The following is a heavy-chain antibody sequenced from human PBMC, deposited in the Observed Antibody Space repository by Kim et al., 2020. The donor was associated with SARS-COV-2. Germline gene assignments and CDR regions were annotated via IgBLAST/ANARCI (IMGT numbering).Heavy chain of an antibody. CDR1: GFTFDDYA. CDR2: ISWNSGNI. CDR3: AKAVGAHHGGNSGCHY. D-gene: IGHD2-21*02. V-gene: IGHV3-9*01. J-gene: IGHJ4*02. Sequence: GGSLRLSCAVSGFTFDDYAMHWVRQAPGKGLEWVSAISWNSGNIGYADSVKGRFTISRDNAKNSLYLQMNSLRTEDTALYYCAKAVGAHHGGNSGCHYWGQGTLVTVSS.